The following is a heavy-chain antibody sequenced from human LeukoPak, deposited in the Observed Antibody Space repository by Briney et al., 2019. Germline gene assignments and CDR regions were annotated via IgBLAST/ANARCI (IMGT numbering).Heavy chain of an antibody. CDR2: IYPSGST. CDR3: ARADRITGTDFDY. V-gene: IGHV4-61*02. CDR1: GGSISSGSYY. D-gene: IGHD1-20*01. Sequence: SETLSLTCTVSGGSISSGSYYWSWIRQPAGKGLEWIGRIYPSGSTNYNPSLKSRVTISVDTSKNQFSLKLSSVTAADTAVYYCARADRITGTDFDYWGQGTLVTVSS. J-gene: IGHJ4*02.